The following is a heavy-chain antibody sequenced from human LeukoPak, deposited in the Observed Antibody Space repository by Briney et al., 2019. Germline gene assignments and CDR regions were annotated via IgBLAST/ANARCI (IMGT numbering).Heavy chain of an antibody. Sequence: GGSLRLSCAASGFTFSSYGMHWVRQAPGKGLEWVAVISYDGSNKYYADSVKGRFTISRDNSKNTLYLQMNSLRAEGTAVYYCAKAKKYSSGWAIFDYWGQGTLVTVSS. J-gene: IGHJ4*02. CDR3: AKAKKYSSGWAIFDY. CDR2: ISYDGSNK. V-gene: IGHV3-30*18. CDR1: GFTFSSYG. D-gene: IGHD6-19*01.